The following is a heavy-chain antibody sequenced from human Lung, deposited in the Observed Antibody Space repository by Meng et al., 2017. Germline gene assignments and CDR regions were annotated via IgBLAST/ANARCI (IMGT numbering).Heavy chain of an antibody. Sequence: QVQLQQWGAGLLKPSETLSLTCDVSGGSFSDYYWSWIRQPPGKGLEWIGEINHSGSTNYNPSLESRATISVDTSQNILSLKLSSVTAADSAVYYCARGPTTMAHDFDYWGQGTLVTVSS. J-gene: IGHJ4*02. CDR2: INHSGST. D-gene: IGHD4-11*01. CDR3: ARGPTTMAHDFDY. V-gene: IGHV4-34*01. CDR1: GGSFSDYY.